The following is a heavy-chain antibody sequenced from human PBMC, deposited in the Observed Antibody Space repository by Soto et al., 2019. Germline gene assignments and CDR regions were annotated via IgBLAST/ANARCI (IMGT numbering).Heavy chain of an antibody. D-gene: IGHD5-18*01. V-gene: IGHV4-59*08. CDR1: GGSISSYY. CDR2: IYYSGST. Sequence: SETLSLTCTVSGGSISSYYWSWIRQPPGKGLEWIGYIYYSGSTNYNPSLKSRVAISVDTSKNQFSLKLSSVTAADTAVYYCARLRSYGFFDYWGQGTLVTVS. CDR3: ARLRSYGFFDY. J-gene: IGHJ4*02.